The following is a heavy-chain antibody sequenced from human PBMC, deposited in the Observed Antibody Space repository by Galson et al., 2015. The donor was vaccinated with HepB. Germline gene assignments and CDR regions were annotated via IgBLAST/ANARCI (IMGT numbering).Heavy chain of an antibody. Sequence: SVKVSCKASGGTFSSYAISWVRQAPGQGLGWMGGINPMSDTSDYAQKFRGRVTFTADESTTTAYMDLSSLTSDDTAMYYCARWNCSSTGCYWFDPWGQGTLVTVSS. J-gene: IGHJ5*02. CDR2: INPMSDTS. D-gene: IGHD2-2*01. CDR3: ARWNCSSTGCYWFDP. CDR1: GGTFSSYA. V-gene: IGHV1-69*13.